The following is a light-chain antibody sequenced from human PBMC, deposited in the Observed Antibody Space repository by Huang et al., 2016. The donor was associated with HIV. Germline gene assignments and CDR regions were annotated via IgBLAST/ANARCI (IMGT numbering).Light chain of an antibody. Sequence: EVVLTQSPGTLSLSPGKRVALSCRASETIASHYLARSRPSPGQAPRLLIYGASNRATDTPDRFSGSGSGTDFTLAITKLEPEDSAVYYCQQYGTSPLTFGQGTRVEIK. CDR2: GAS. V-gene: IGKV3-20*01. CDR3: QQYGTSPLT. CDR1: ETIASHY. J-gene: IGKJ1*01.